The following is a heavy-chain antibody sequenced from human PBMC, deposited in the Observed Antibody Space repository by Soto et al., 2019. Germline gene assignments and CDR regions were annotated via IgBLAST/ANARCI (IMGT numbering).Heavy chain of an antibody. CDR2: ISAYNGNT. CDR3: ARLLGVVNPQLYYYYYYMDV. D-gene: IGHD3-3*01. J-gene: IGHJ6*03. V-gene: IGHV1-18*01. Sequence: ASVKVSCKASGYTFTSYGISWVRQAPGQGLEWMGWISAYNGNTNYAQKLQGRVTMTTDTSTSTAYMELRSLRSDDTAVYYCARLLGVVNPQLYYYYYYMDVWGKGTTVTVSS. CDR1: GYTFTSYG.